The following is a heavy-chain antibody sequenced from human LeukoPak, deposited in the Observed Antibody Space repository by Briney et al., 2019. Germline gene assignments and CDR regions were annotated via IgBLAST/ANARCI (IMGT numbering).Heavy chain of an antibody. CDR2: ISSSSYI. CDR1: GFTFSSYS. Sequence: GGSLRLSCAASGFTFSSYSMNWVRQAPGKGLEWVSSISSSSYIYYADSVKGRFTISRDNAKNSPYLQMNSLRAEDTAVYYCARDLADYDSSGYTVDYWGQGTLVTVSS. J-gene: IGHJ4*02. CDR3: ARDLADYDSSGYTVDY. V-gene: IGHV3-21*01. D-gene: IGHD3-22*01.